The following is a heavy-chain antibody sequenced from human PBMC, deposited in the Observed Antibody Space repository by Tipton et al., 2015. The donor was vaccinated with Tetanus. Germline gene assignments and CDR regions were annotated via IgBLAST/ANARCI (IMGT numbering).Heavy chain of an antibody. CDR3: ARGSPYNWNYDY. V-gene: IGHV4-39*07. Sequence: TLSLTCTVSGGSISSSSYYWGWIRQPPGKGLEWIGSIYYSGSTYYNPSLKSRVTISVDTSKNQFSLKLSSVTAADTAVYYCARGSPYNWNYDYWGQGTLVTVSS. CDR1: GGSISSSSYY. CDR2: IYYSGST. J-gene: IGHJ4*02. D-gene: IGHD1-7*01.